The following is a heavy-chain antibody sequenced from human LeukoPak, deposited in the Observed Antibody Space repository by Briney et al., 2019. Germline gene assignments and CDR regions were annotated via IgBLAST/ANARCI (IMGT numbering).Heavy chain of an antibody. Sequence: GASVKISCKASGYSFSNFHISWVRQAPGQGLEWMGWISAYNGNTNYAQKLQGRVTMTTDTSTSTAYMELGSLRSDDTAVYYCARDHGGSYSGWFDPWGQGTLVTVSS. J-gene: IGHJ5*02. D-gene: IGHD1-26*01. V-gene: IGHV1-18*01. CDR2: ISAYNGNT. CDR3: ARDHGGSYSGWFDP. CDR1: GYSFSNFH.